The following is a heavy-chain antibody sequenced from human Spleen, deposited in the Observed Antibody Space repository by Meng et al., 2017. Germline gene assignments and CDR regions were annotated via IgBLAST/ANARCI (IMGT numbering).Heavy chain of an antibody. D-gene: IGHD4-17*01. CDR2: IFHSGST. CDR3: ARGPPRLDYGDSDAY. V-gene: IGHV4-38-2*02. J-gene: IGHJ4*02. Sequence: SETLSLTCTVSGYSISSGYYWGWVRQPPGKGLEWIGNIFHSGSTYYNPSLKSRVTISLTLSKNHFSLQLTSCTAADTAVNYCARGPPRLDYGDSDAYWGQGTLVTVSS. CDR1: GYSISSGYY.